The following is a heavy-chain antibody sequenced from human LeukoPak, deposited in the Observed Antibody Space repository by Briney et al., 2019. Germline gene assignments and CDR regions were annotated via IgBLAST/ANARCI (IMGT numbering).Heavy chain of an antibody. CDR2: INHSGSP. D-gene: IGHD6-13*01. J-gene: IGHJ4*02. CDR1: GGSFSGYF. CDR3: ARGGTIAAAGTKIRTIDY. Sequence: PSETLSLTRAVYGGSFSGYFWSWIRQPPEKGLEWIGEINHSGSPDYNPPLKSRVTISVDTSKNQFSLKLSSVTAADTAVYYCARGGTIAAAGTKIRTIDYWGQGTLVTVSS. V-gene: IGHV4-34*01.